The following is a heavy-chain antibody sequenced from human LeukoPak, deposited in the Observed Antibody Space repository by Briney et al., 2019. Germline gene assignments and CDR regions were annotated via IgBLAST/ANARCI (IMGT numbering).Heavy chain of an antibody. CDR1: GGSISSGSYY. V-gene: IGHV4-61*02. CDR2: IYTSGST. J-gene: IGHJ5*02. CDR3: ARDRDDYSTYGWFDP. Sequence: SETLSLTCTVSGGSISSGSYYWSWIRQPAGKGLEWIGRIYTSGSTNYNPSLKSRVTISVDTSKNQFSLKLSSVTAADTAVYYCARDRDDYSTYGWFDPWGQGTLVTVSS. D-gene: IGHD4-11*01.